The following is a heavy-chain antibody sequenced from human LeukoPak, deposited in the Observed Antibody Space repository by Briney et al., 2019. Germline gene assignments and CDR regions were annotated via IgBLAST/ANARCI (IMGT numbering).Heavy chain of an antibody. CDR2: IIPIFGTA. CDR1: GGTFSSYA. D-gene: IGHD5-24*01. J-gene: IGHJ4*02. CDR3: ERGRDGYSPPDY. V-gene: IGHV1-69*13. Sequence: SVKVSCKASGGTFSSYAISWVRQAPGQGLEWMGGIIPIFGTANYAQKFQGRVTITADESTSTAYMELSSLRSEDTAVYYCERGRDGYSPPDYWGQGTLVTVSS.